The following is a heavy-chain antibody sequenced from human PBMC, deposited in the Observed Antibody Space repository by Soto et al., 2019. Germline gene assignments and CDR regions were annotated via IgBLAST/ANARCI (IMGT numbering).Heavy chain of an antibody. Sequence: GGSLRLSCAASVFTFSSHAMSWVRQAPGKGLEWVAVIWYDGSNKYYADSVKGRFTISRDNSKNTLYLQMNSLRAEDTAVYYCARDRDDYSSSWYSVSSPGHWGQGTLVTVSS. CDR1: VFTFSSHA. CDR2: IWYDGSNK. D-gene: IGHD6-13*01. V-gene: IGHV3-33*08. J-gene: IGHJ4*02. CDR3: ARDRDDYSSSWYSVSSPGH.